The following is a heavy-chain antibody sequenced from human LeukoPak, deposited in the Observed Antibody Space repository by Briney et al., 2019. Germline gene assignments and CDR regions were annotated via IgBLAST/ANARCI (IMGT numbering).Heavy chain of an antibody. CDR1: GFTFSSYS. V-gene: IGHV3-21*01. Sequence: PGGSLRLSCAASGFTFSSYSMNWVRQAPGKGLEWVSSISSSGSYIYYADSVKGRFTISRDNAKNSLYLQMNSLRAEDTAVYYCARGSGSGSYDAFDIWGQGTMVTVSS. CDR3: ARGSGSGSYDAFDI. J-gene: IGHJ3*02. CDR2: ISSSGSYI. D-gene: IGHD3-10*01.